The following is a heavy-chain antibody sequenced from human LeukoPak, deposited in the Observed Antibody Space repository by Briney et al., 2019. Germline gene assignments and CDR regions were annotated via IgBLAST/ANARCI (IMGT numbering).Heavy chain of an antibody. CDR2: IRYDGSNK. V-gene: IGHV3-30*02. J-gene: IGHJ4*02. Sequence: GGSLRLSCAASGFTFSSYGMHWVRQAPGKGLEWVAFIRYDGSNKYYADSVKGRFTISRDNSKNTLYLQMNSLRAEDTAVYYCAKDGIGRCSSTSCYAWAYFDYLRRGSMVSVSS. CDR1: GFTFSSYG. D-gene: IGHD2-2*01. CDR3: AKDGIGRCSSTSCYAWAYFDY.